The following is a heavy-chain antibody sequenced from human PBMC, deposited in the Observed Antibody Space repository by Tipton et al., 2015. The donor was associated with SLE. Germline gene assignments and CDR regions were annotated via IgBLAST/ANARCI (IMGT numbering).Heavy chain of an antibody. D-gene: IGHD6-13*01. Sequence: TLSLTCAVSGASISSSNWWTWVRQTPGKGLEWIAEIYHSGNINFNPSLKSRVTISIDTSKNHFSLKLKSLTAADTAVYYCARGGTPAAGYSWFDPWGQGTLVTVSS. CDR1: GASISSSNW. J-gene: IGHJ5*02. CDR3: ARGGTPAAGYSWFDP. CDR2: IYHSGNI. V-gene: IGHV4/OR15-8*02.